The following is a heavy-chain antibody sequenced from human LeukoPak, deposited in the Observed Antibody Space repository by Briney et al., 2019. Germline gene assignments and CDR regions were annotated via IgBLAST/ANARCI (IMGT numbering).Heavy chain of an antibody. D-gene: IGHD3-3*02. CDR3: ANLATSVIDY. V-gene: IGHV3-30*02. CDR2: INYDGSNK. Sequence: GGSLRLSCEASGFNFNNFGMYWVRQAPGKGLEWVTSINYDGSNKYYTDSVKGRFTISRDNSKNTLYLQMNSLRVEDTAVYYCANLATSVIDYWGLGTLVTVSS. J-gene: IGHJ4*02. CDR1: GFNFNNFG.